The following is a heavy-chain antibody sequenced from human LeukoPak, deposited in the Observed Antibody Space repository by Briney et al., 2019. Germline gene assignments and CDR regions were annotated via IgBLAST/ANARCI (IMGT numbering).Heavy chain of an antibody. CDR3: ARDLALPGHSSGWYSSPTHYFDY. D-gene: IGHD6-19*01. CDR2: IIPIFGTA. J-gene: IGHJ4*02. CDR1: GGTFSSYA. Sequence: ASVKVSCKASGGTFSSYAISWVRQAPGQGLEWMGGIIPIFGTANYAQKFQGRVTITADESTSTAYMELSSLRSEDTAVYYCARDLALPGHSSGWYSSPTHYFDYWGQGTLVTVSS. V-gene: IGHV1-69*13.